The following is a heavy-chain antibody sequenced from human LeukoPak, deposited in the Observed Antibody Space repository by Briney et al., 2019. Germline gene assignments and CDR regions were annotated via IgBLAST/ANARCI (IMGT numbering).Heavy chain of an antibody. Sequence: RASVKVSCKASGYTFTGYYMHWVRQAPGQGLEWMGWINPNSGGTNYAQKFQGRVTMTRDTSISTAYMELSRLRSDDTAVYYCAREIVVVPAAINDWFDPWGQGTLVTVSS. CDR1: GYTFTGYY. V-gene: IGHV1-2*02. CDR3: AREIVVVPAAINDWFDP. D-gene: IGHD2-2*01. J-gene: IGHJ5*02. CDR2: INPNSGGT.